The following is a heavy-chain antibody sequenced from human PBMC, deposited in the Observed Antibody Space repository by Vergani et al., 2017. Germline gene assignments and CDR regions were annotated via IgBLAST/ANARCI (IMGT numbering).Heavy chain of an antibody. V-gene: IGHV3-72*01. J-gene: IGHJ6*02. CDR1: GFTFSDHY. Sequence: EVQLVESGGGLVQPGGSLRLSCAASGFTFSDHYMDWVRQAPGKGLEWVGRTSDKANSYTTEYAASVKGRFTISRDDSKNSLYLQMNSLKTEDTAVYXCAKTLLIGGIAAPRFLDGMDVWGQGTTVTVSS. CDR2: TSDKANSYTT. CDR3: AKTLLIGGIAAPRFLDGMDV. D-gene: IGHD6-6*01.